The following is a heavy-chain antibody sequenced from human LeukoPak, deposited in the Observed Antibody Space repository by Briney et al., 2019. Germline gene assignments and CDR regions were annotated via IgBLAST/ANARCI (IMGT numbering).Heavy chain of an antibody. V-gene: IGHV3-23*01. Sequence: GASLRLSGAAPGFSFGTYAMSWVRQPPGKGLYWLSAISASGGRTFYADSMKDRFTISRDNSKTTIYLHMSSLRAEDTAVYCCACRPLDYWGGAALVTVSS. J-gene: IGHJ4*02. CDR3: ACRPLDY. CDR1: GFSFGTYA. CDR2: ISASGGRT.